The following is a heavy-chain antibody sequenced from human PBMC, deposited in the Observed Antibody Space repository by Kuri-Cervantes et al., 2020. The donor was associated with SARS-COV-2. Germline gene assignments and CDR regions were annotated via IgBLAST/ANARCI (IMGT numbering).Heavy chain of an antibody. V-gene: IGHV1-2*02. D-gene: IGHD5-18*01. CDR3: ARNRRISGYSFGFDL. CDR2: INPDGGT. Sequence: ASVKVSCKTSGYTFTDYYMHWVRQAPGQGPEWMGWINPDGGTNSAQKFQGRVTMTRDTSTSTVHMELRRLRFDDTAVYYCARNRRISGYSFGFDLWGQGTLVTVSS. CDR1: GYTFTDYY. J-gene: IGHJ4*02.